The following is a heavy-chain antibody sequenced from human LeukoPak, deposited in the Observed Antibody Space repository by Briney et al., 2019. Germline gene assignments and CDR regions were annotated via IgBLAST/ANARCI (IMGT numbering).Heavy chain of an antibody. V-gene: IGHV3-30*04. CDR2: ISYDGSNK. J-gene: IGHJ4*02. Sequence: PGRSLRLSCAASGFTFSTYTMHWVRQAPGKGLEWVAVISYDGSNKYYADSVKGRFTISRDNSKNTLYLQMNSLRAEDTAVYHCARGGRGWYVPLDYWGQGTLVTVSS. CDR3: ARGGRGWYVPLDY. D-gene: IGHD6-19*01. CDR1: GFTFSTYT.